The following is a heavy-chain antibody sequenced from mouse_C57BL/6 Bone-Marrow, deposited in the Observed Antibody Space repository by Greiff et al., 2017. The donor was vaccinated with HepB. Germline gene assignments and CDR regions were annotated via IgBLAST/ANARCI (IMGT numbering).Heavy chain of an antibody. CDR1: GYTFTSYW. V-gene: IGHV1-55*01. Sequence: VQLQQPGAELVKPGASVKMSCKASGYTFTSYWITWVKQRPGQGLEWIGDIYPGSGSTNYNEKFKSKATLTVDTSSSTAYMQLSSLTSEDSAVYYCARGGIYYDHREFDYWGQGTTLTVSS. D-gene: IGHD2-4*01. CDR3: ARGGIYYDHREFDY. J-gene: IGHJ2*01. CDR2: IYPGSGST.